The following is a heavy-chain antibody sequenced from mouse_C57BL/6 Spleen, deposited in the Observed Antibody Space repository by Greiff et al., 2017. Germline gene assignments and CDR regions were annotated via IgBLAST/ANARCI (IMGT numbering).Heavy chain of an antibody. D-gene: IGHD2-4*01. CDR1: GFSLTSYG. V-gene: IGHV2-2*01. Sequence: VMLVESGPGLVQPSQSLSISCTASGFSLTSYGVHWVRQSPGKGLEWLGVIWSGGSTDYNAAFISRLSISKDNSKSQVFFKMNSLQADDTAIYYCARNGHYDLLDYWGQGTTLTVSS. CDR3: ARNGHYDLLDY. J-gene: IGHJ2*01. CDR2: IWSGGST.